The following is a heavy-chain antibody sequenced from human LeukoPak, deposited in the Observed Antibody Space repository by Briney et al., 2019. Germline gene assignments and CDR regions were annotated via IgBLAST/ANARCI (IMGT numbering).Heavy chain of an antibody. V-gene: IGHV1-2*02. CDR2: INPNSGGT. CDR3: ATVLEKWSLLPETSLYY. CDR1: GYTFTGYY. D-gene: IGHD2-15*01. Sequence: ASVKVSCKASGYTFTGYYMHWVRQAPGQGLEWMGWINPNSGGTNYAQKFQGRVTMTRDTSISTAYMELSRLRSDDTAVYYCATVLEKWSLLPETSLYYWGQATLVTVPS. J-gene: IGHJ4*02.